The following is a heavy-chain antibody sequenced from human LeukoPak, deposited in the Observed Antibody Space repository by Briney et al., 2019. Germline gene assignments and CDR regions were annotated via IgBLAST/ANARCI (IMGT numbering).Heavy chain of an antibody. V-gene: IGHV3-15*01. Sequence: GGSLRLSCAVSGFTFNNAWMSWVRQAPGKGLEWVGRIYSKTDGGTTDYAAPVKGRFTISGDDSKTTLYLQMNSLKTEDTAVYYCTTYGSGSFGYWGQGTLVTVSS. D-gene: IGHD5-12*01. CDR1: GFTFNNAW. CDR3: TTYGSGSFGY. CDR2: IYSKTDGGTT. J-gene: IGHJ4*02.